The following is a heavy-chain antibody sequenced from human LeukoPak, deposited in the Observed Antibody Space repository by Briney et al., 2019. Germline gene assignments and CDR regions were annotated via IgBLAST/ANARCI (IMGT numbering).Heavy chain of an antibody. CDR3: ATDRRGYSYAGWFDP. CDR2: IYDSGST. D-gene: IGHD5-18*01. J-gene: IGHJ5*02. Sequence: PSETLSLTCTVSGGSIRSSYYYWGWIRQPPGKGLEWIGSIYDSGSTYYNPSLKSRVTISVDTSKNQFSLKLSSVTAADTAVYYCATDRRGYSYAGWFDPWGQGTLVTVSS. V-gene: IGHV4-39*01. CDR1: GGSIRSSYYY.